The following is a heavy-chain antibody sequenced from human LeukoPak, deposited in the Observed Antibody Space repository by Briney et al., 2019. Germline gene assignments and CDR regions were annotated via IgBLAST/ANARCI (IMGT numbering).Heavy chain of an antibody. V-gene: IGHV6-1*01. D-gene: IGHD2-15*01. Sequence: SQTLSLTCAISGDSVSSNSAAWNWIRQSPSRGLEWLGRTYYRSKWYSDYAVSVKSRITINPDTSKNQFSMQLNSVTPEDTAVYYCATWRYCSGGHCFGNYYMDVWGKGTTVTVSS. CDR3: ATWRYCSGGHCFGNYYMDV. CDR2: TYYRSKWYS. J-gene: IGHJ6*03. CDR1: GDSVSSNSAA.